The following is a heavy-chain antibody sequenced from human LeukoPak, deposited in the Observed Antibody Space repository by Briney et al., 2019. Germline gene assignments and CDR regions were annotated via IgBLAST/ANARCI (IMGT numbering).Heavy chain of an antibody. CDR3: ARDQRYAFDY. CDR2: IRTSTEGANYA. D-gene: IGHD3-9*01. V-gene: IGHV3-48*02. J-gene: IGHJ4*02. CDR1: GFTFSSYG. Sequence: GGSLRLSCAASGFTFSSYGMNWVRQAPGKGLEWVSNIRTSTEGANYAIYADSVKGRVTFSRDDAKNTLYLHMHSLRDDDTAVYYCARDQRYAFDYWGQGILVTVSS.